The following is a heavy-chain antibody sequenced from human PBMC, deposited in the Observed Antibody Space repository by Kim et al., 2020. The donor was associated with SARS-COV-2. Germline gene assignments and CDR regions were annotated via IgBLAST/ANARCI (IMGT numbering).Heavy chain of an antibody. CDR3: ARDEWFDP. V-gene: IGHV1-2*02. J-gene: IGHJ5*02. Sequence: SGGTNYAQKFQGRVTMARDTSISTAYMELSRLRSDDTAVYYCARDEWFDPWGQGTLVTVSS. CDR2: SGGT.